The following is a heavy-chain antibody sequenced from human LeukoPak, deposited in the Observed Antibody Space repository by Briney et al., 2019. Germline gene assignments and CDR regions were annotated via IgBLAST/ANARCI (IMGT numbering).Heavy chain of an antibody. CDR3: ARVGPTYYYYYMDV. CDR1: GFTFSSYS. CDR2: ISYSGGTI. V-gene: IGHV3-48*04. Sequence: PGGSLRLSCAASGFTFSSYSMNWVRQAPGKGLEWVSYISYSGGTIYYADSVKGRFTISRDNAKNSLYLQMNSLRAEDTAVYYCARVGPTYYYYYMDVWGKGTTVTVSS. J-gene: IGHJ6*03.